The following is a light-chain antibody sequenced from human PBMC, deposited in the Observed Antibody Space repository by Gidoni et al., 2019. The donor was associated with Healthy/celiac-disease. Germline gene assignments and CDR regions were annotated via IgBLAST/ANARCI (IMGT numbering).Light chain of an antibody. V-gene: IGKV3-11*01. CDR1: QSVSSY. CDR3: QQRSNWPSYT. J-gene: IGKJ2*01. CDR2: YAS. Sequence: EIVLTQSPATLSLSPGERATLSCRASQSVSSYLAWYQQKPGQAPRLLIYYASNRATGIPARFSGSGSGTDFTLTISSLEPEDFAVYYCQQRSNWPSYTFGQXTKLEIK.